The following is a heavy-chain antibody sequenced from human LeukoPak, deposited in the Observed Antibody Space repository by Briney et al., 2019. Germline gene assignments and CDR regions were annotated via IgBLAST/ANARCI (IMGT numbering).Heavy chain of an antibody. CDR2: MSYDGSNK. V-gene: IGHV3-30-3*02. D-gene: IGHD1-26*01. CDR3: AKPPEVGATVGYFDY. J-gene: IGHJ4*02. Sequence: GGSLRLSCAASGFTFSNNALHWVRQAPGKGLEWVAVMSYDGSNKYYADSVKGRFTISRDNSKNTLYLQMNSLRAEDTAIYYCAKPPEVGATVGYFDYWGQGTLVTVSS. CDR1: GFTFSNNA.